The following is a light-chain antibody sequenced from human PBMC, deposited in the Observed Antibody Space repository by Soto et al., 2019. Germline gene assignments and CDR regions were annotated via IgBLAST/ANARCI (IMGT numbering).Light chain of an antibody. Sequence: AIRMTQSPSSFSASTGDRVTITCRASQGISSYLAWYQQKPGKAPKILIYAASTLQSGVPSRFSGSGSGTDFTLTINCLESEDFATYYCQQYYSYSWTFGQGTKVEIK. CDR3: QQYYSYSWT. V-gene: IGKV1-8*01. CDR1: QGISSY. CDR2: AAS. J-gene: IGKJ1*01.